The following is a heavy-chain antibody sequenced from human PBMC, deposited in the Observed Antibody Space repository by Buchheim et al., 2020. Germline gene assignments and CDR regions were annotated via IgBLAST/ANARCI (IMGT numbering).Heavy chain of an antibody. D-gene: IGHD3-10*01. CDR1: GFTFDDYG. J-gene: IGHJ6*03. CDR2: ISWSGGST. V-gene: IGHV3-20*04. CDR3: ARAGGSGSHFLNYYYYYMDV. Sequence: EVQLLESGGGVVRPGGSLRLSCAASGFTFDDYGMTWIRQAPGKGLEWVSGISWSGGSTGSADSVKGRFTISRDNAKKSLYRQMNSLRGEETALYYCARAGGSGSHFLNYYYYYMDVWGKGTT.